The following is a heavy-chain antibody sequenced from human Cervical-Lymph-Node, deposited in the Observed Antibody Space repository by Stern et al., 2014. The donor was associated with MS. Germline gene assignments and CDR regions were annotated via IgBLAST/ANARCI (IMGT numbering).Heavy chain of an antibody. CDR3: ARVHSGYDWFDY. CDR1: GGSISETNW. Sequence: QVQLQESGPGLVKPSGTLSLTCAVSGGSISETNWWGWVRQPPGKGLEWIGEIYHSETTNYNSSLKSRVTISIDNSKNQFSLELGSVTAADTAVYFCARVHSGYDWFDYWGQGTLVTVSS. CDR2: IYHSETT. D-gene: IGHD5-12*01. V-gene: IGHV4-4*02. J-gene: IGHJ4*02.